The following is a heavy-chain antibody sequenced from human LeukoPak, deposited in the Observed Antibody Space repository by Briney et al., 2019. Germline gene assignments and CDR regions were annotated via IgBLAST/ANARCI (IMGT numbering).Heavy chain of an antibody. CDR2: INPADSDT. CDR1: GYTFTNFW. J-gene: IGHJ4*02. V-gene: IGHV5-51*01. CDR3: ARLPGGGTYYLDF. D-gene: IGHD1-7*01. Sequence: GESLKISCKGSGYTFTNFWIAWVRQMPGNGLEWMGIINPADSDTRYSPPFQGQVTISADKSISTAYLQWSSLEASDTAMYYCARLPGGGTYYLDFWGQGTLVTVSS.